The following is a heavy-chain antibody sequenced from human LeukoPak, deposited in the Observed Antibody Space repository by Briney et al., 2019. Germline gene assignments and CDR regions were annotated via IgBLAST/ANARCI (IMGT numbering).Heavy chain of an antibody. Sequence: GGSLRLSCAASGFTFSDYYMTWIRQAPGKGLEWISYISSDGTTIYYADSVKGRFTSSRDNAKNSLYLQINSLRAEDTAVYYCARVPSPLSYFDSWGQGTLVTVSS. CDR3: ARVPSPLSYFDS. V-gene: IGHV3-11*01. J-gene: IGHJ4*02. CDR2: ISSDGTTI. CDR1: GFTFSDYY.